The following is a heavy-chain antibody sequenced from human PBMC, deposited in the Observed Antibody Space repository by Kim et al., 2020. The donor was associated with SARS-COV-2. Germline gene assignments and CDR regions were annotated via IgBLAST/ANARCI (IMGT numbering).Heavy chain of an antibody. CDR2: IYPGDSDT. D-gene: IGHD1-26*01. J-gene: IGHJ3*02. CDR3: ARQSIVGATPANDAFDI. V-gene: IGHV5-51*01. CDR1: GYSFTSYW. Sequence: GESLKISCKGSGYSFTSYWIGWVRQMPGKGLEWMGIIYPGDSDTRYSPSFQGQVTISADKSISTAYLQWSSLKASDTAMYYCARQSIVGATPANDAFDIWGQGTMVTVSS.